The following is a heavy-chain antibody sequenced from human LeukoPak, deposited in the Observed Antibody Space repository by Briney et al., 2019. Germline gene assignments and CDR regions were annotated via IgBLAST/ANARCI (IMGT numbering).Heavy chain of an antibody. J-gene: IGHJ4*02. CDR3: ARDVLRYFDWSGHFDY. V-gene: IGHV1-46*01. CDR1: GYTFINYY. CDR2: INPSGGST. D-gene: IGHD3-9*01. Sequence: ASVKVSCKASGYTFINYYMHWVRQAPGQGLEWMGIINPSGGSTTCAQKIQGRVTLTTDTSISTAYMELSRLRSDDTAVYYCARDVLRYFDWSGHFDYWGQGTLVTVSS.